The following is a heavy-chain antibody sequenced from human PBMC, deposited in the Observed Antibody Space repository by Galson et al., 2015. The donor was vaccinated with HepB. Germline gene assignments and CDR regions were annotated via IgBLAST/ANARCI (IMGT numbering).Heavy chain of an antibody. Sequence: PALVKPTQTLTLTCTVSGFSLSNARMGVSWIRQPPGKALEWLAHIFSSDEKSYSTSLKSRLTISKDTSKSQVVLTMTNMDPVDTATYYCARRNSVHPGFDPWGQGTLVTVSS. D-gene: IGHD1-7*01. CDR3: ARRNSVHPGFDP. V-gene: IGHV2-26*01. CDR2: IFSSDEK. J-gene: IGHJ5*02. CDR1: GFSLSNARMG.